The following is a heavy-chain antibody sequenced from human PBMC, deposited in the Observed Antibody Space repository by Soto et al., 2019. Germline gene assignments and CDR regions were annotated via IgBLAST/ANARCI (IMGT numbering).Heavy chain of an antibody. CDR1: GLTFSGYA. D-gene: IGHD6-19*01. Sequence: EVQLLESGGGLVQPGGSLGLSCAASGLTFSGYAMGWVRQAPGKGLEWVSAISGSGGSTYYADSVKGRFTISRDNSKNTLYLQMNSLRAEDTAVYYCAKGSRLYWYFDLWGRGTLVTVSS. J-gene: IGHJ2*01. CDR3: AKGSRLYWYFDL. CDR2: ISGSGGST. V-gene: IGHV3-23*01.